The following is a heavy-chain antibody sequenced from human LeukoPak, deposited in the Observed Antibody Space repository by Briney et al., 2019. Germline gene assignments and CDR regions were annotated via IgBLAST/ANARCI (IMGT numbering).Heavy chain of an antibody. CDR2: ISGSGGST. Sequence: GGSLRLSCAASGFTFSSYAMSWVRQAPGKGLEWVSAISGSGGSTYYADSVKGRFTISRDNSKNTLYLQMNSLRAEDTAVYYSAKDVGDSSGWYLVYWGQGTLVTVSS. V-gene: IGHV3-23*01. J-gene: IGHJ4*02. CDR1: GFTFSSYA. CDR3: AKDVGDSSGWYLVY. D-gene: IGHD6-19*01.